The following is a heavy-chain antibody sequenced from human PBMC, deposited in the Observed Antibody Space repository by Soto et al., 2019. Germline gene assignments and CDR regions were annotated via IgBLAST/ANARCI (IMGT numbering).Heavy chain of an antibody. Sequence: QVQLVQSGTEVKKPGSSVKVSCKASGGTFRNYPINWVRQAPGQGLEWMGSIFPLTDIPDYAQNFQARLTLRTDEXTSTAYMELSSLTSDDTAMYFCARGPLVVLNYFESWGQGTLVTVSS. V-gene: IGHV1-69*02. CDR3: ARGPLVVLNYFES. CDR1: GGTFRNYP. CDR2: IFPLTDIP. J-gene: IGHJ4*02.